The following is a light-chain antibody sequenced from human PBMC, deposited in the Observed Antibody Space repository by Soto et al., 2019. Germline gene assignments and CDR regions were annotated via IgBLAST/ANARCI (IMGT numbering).Light chain of an antibody. CDR1: NSNIGSQF. J-gene: IGLJ3*02. V-gene: IGLV1-51*01. Sequence: QSVVTQPPSVSAAPGQTVTIFCSGANSNIGSQFVSWYQHFPGRAPKLLIFDNDKRPSGIPDRFTGSKTGTSATLGITGLQAGDDADYYCAPCARTLSAGVFGGGTKVTVL. CDR3: APCARTLSAGV. CDR2: DND.